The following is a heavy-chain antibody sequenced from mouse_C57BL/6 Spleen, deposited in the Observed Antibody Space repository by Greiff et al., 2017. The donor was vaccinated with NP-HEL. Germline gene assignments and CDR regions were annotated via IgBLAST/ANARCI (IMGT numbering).Heavy chain of an antibody. D-gene: IGHD2-12*01. CDR3: ARALRYYYFDY. J-gene: IGHJ2*01. CDR2: ISYDGSN. CDR1: GYSITSGYY. Sequence: EVQLQQSGPGLVKPSQSLSLTCSVTGYSITSGYYWNWIRQFPGNKLEWMGYISYDGSNNYNPSLKNRISITRDTSKNQFFLKLNSVTTEDTATYYCARALRYYYFDYWGQGTTLTVSS. V-gene: IGHV3-6*01.